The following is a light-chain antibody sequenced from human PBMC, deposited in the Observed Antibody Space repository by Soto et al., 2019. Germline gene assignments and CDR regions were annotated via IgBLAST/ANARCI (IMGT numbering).Light chain of an antibody. Sequence: QSALTQPASVSGSPGQSITISCTGTSSDIGGYNFVSWYQHHPGEAPKLMIFEVTKRPSGISNRFSGSKSGSTASLTISGLQPDDEADYFCCSYANCNPYVFGTGTKLTVL. CDR2: EVT. CDR3: CSYANCNPYV. V-gene: IGLV2-14*01. J-gene: IGLJ1*01. CDR1: SSDIGGYNF.